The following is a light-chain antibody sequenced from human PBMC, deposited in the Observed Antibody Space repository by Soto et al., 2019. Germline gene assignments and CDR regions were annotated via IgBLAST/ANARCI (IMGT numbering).Light chain of an antibody. V-gene: IGKV3-11*01. CDR1: QSVNSY. CDR2: DAF. Sequence: EVVLTQSPATLSLSPGERATLSCRASQSVNSYLAWYQQKPGQAPRLLIYDAFNRATGIPARFSGSGSGTDFTLTISSLEPEDFAVYYCQQRSNLPFSFGPGTKVDIK. J-gene: IGKJ3*01. CDR3: QQRSNLPFS.